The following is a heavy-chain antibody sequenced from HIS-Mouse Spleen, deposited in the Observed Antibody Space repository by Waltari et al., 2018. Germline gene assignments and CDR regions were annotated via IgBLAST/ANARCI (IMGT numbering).Heavy chain of an antibody. Sequence: QLQLQESGPGLVKPSETLSLTCTVSGGSISSSSYYWGWIRQPPGKGLEWIGSIYYSGSTYYNPSLKGRVTISVDTSKNQFSLKLSSVTAADTAVYYCAREIPYSSSWYDWYFVLWGRGTLVTVSS. J-gene: IGHJ2*01. V-gene: IGHV4-39*07. CDR1: GGSISSSSYY. D-gene: IGHD6-13*01. CDR2: IYYSGST. CDR3: AREIPYSSSWYDWYFVL.